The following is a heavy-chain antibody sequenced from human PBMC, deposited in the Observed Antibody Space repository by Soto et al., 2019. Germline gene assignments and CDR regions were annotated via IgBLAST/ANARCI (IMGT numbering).Heavy chain of an antibody. Sequence: GGSLRLSCAASRFTLSTYWMSWVRQAPGKGLEWVANIQQDGSNTYYADSVKGRFTISRDNSRNTVYLQMNSLRAEDTAVYHCVRDLLGSGGHFDYWGQGTPVTVSS. D-gene: IGHD7-27*01. CDR2: IQQDGSNT. V-gene: IGHV3-7*01. J-gene: IGHJ4*02. CDR1: RFTLSTYW. CDR3: VRDLLGSGGHFDY.